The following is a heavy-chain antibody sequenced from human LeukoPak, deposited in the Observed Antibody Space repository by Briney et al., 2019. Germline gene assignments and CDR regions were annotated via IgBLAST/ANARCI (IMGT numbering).Heavy chain of an antibody. CDR3: ARDISSSLDAFDI. D-gene: IGHD6-13*01. J-gene: IGHJ3*02. V-gene: IGHV3-33*01. Sequence: GGSLRLSCAASGFTFSSFGLHWVRQAPGKGLEWVAVIWYDGNSKYYADSVKGRFTISRDNSKNTLNLQMNGLRAEDTAVYYCARDISSSLDAFDIWGQGTMVTVSS. CDR2: IWYDGNSK. CDR1: GFTFSSFG.